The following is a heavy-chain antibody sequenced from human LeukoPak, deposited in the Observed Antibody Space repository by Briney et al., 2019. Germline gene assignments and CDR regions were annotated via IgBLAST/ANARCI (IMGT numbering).Heavy chain of an antibody. V-gene: IGHV4-30-2*01. Sequence: PSQTLSLTCAVSGASISSGGYSWSWIRQPPGKGLEWIGYIYHSGSTYYNPSLKSRVTISVDRSKNQFSLKLSSVTAADTAVYYCSSSSGSFFDYWGQGTLVTVSS. CDR1: GASISSGGYS. CDR2: IYHSGST. J-gene: IGHJ4*02. D-gene: IGHD6-6*01. CDR3: SSSSGSFFDY.